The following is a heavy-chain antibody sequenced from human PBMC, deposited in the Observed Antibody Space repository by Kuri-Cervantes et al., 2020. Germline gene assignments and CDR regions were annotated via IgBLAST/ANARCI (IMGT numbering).Heavy chain of an antibody. V-gene: IGHV1-24*01. D-gene: IGHD6-13*01. CDR2: FDPEDGET. J-gene: IGHJ6*02. CDR1: GYTLTELS. Sequence: ASVKVSCKVSGYTLTELSMHWVRQAPGKGLEWMGGFDPEDGETIYAQKFQGRVTMTEDTSTDTAYMELSSLRSEDTAVYYCARGRRIAAAGTRYYGMDVWGQGTTVTVSS. CDR3: ARGRRIAAAGTRYYGMDV.